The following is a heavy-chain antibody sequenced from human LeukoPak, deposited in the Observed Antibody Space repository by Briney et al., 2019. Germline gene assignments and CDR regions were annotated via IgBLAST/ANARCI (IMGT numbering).Heavy chain of an antibody. J-gene: IGHJ4*02. CDR2: VDPEDGET. V-gene: IGHV1-69-2*01. D-gene: IGHD2-2*02. CDR1: GYTFTDYY. Sequence: ASVKVSCKVSGYTFTDYYMHWVQQAPGKGLEWMGLVDPEDGETIYAEKFQGRVTITADTSTDTAYMELSSLRSEDTAVYYCATLPPYCSSTSCYIRDYWGQGTLVTVSS. CDR3: ATLPPYCSSTSCYIRDY.